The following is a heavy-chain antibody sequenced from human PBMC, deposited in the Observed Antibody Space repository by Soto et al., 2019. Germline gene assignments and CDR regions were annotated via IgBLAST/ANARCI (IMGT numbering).Heavy chain of an antibody. CDR3: GRAHYGDFGYGMDV. V-gene: IGHV4-34*01. Sequence: SETLSLTCAVYGGSFSGYYWSWIRQPPGKGLEWIGEINHSGFTYYNPSLKSRVTISVDRSKNQFSLKLSSVTAADTAVYYCGRAHYGDFGYGMDVWGQGTTVTVSS. D-gene: IGHD4-17*01. CDR1: GGSFSGYY. J-gene: IGHJ6*02. CDR2: INHSGFT.